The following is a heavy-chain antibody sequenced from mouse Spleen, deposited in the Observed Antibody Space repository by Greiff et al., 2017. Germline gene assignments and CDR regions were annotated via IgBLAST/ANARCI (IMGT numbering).Heavy chain of an antibody. J-gene: IGHJ3*01. CDR3: TTDYYGGSHGFSY. CDR1: GYTFTDYW. Sequence: VQLQQPGAELVMPGASVKMSCKASGYTFTDYWMHWVKQRPGQGLEWIGAIDTSDSYTSYNQKFKGKATLTVDESSSTAYMQLSSLTSEDSAVYFCTTDYYGGSHGFSYWGQGTLVTVSA. V-gene: IGHV1-69*01. CDR2: IDTSDSYT. D-gene: IGHD1-1*01.